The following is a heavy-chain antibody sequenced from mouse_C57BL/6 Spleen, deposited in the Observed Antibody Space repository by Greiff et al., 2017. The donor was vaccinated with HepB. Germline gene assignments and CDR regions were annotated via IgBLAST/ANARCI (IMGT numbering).Heavy chain of an antibody. CDR2: IDPSDSYT. J-gene: IGHJ2*01. V-gene: IGHV1-59*01. Sequence: QVQLQQSGAELVRPGTSVKLSCKASGYTFTSYWMHWVKQRPGQGLEWIGVIDPSDSYTNYNQKFKGKATLTVDTSSSTAYMQLSSLTSEDSAVYYCARKVYKSYGSSLDYWGQGTTLTVSS. D-gene: IGHD1-1*01. CDR1: GYTFTSYW. CDR3: ARKVYKSYGSSLDY.